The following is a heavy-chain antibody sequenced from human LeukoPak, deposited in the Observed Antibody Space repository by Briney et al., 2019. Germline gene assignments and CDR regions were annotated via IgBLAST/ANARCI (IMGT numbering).Heavy chain of an antibody. D-gene: IGHD2-2*01. J-gene: IGHJ6*02. CDR1: GFTFNNYA. CDR2: ISNSGGAT. V-gene: IGHV3-23*01. Sequence: GGSLRLSCAASGFTFNNYAMSWVRQAPGKGLEWVSAISNSGGATYYADSVKGRFTISRDNSKSTLFLHMNSLRVEDTAVYYCAKAPPAATKYYYGMDVWGQGTTVTVSS. CDR3: AKAPPAATKYYYGMDV.